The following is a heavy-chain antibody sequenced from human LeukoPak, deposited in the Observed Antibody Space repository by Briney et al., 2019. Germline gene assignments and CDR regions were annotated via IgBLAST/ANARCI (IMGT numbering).Heavy chain of an antibody. D-gene: IGHD2-15*01. CDR2: IYHNGGT. CDR1: GGSISSGDYY. Sequence: SQTLSLTCTVSGGSISSGDYYWSWIRQPPGKGLEWIGYIYHNGGTYYTPSLKSRVIISVDTSKNQFSLKLSSVTAADTAVYYCAGVSCSGGSCYIFDYWGQGTLVTVSS. V-gene: IGHV4-30-4*01. CDR3: AGVSCSGGSCYIFDY. J-gene: IGHJ4*02.